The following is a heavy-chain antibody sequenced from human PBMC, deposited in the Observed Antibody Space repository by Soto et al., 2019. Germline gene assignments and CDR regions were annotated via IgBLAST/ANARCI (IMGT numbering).Heavy chain of an antibody. V-gene: IGHV1-18*01. CDR1: GYTFTSYG. CDR2: ISAYNGNT. CDR3: AREALYCTNGVCYTPPYYYGMDV. Sequence: ASVKVSCKASGYTFTSYGISWVRQAPGQGLEWMGWISAYNGNTNYAQKLQGRVTMTTDTSTSTAYMELRSLRSDDTAVYYCAREALYCTNGVCYTPPYYYGMDVWGQGTTVTVSS. J-gene: IGHJ6*02. D-gene: IGHD2-8*01.